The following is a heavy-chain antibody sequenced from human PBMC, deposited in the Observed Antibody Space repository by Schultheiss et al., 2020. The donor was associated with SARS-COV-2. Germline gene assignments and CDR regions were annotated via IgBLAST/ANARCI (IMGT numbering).Heavy chain of an antibody. Sequence: GGSLRLSCTASGFTFGDYAMSWVRQAPGKGLEWVGFIRSKAYGGTTEYAASVKGRFTISRDDSKSIAYLQMNSLKTEDTAVYYCTSASAYYYGSDYWGQGTLVTVSS. CDR3: TSASAYYYGSDY. J-gene: IGHJ4*02. CDR1: GFTFGDYA. CDR2: IRSKAYGGTT. D-gene: IGHD3-10*01. V-gene: IGHV3-49*04.